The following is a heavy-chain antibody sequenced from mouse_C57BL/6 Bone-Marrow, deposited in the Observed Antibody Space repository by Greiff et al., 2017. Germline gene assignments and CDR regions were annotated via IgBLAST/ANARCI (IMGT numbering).Heavy chain of an antibody. V-gene: IGHV2-6*01. J-gene: IGHJ2*01. D-gene: IGHD4-1*01. CDR1: GFSLTSYG. CDR2: IWGVGST. CDR3: ARRGGTEGLYFDY. Sequence: VKLMESGPGLVAPSQSLSITCTVSGFSLTSYGVDWVRQSPGKGLEWLGVIWGVGSTNYNSALKSRLSISKENAKSQVFLKMNSLQTDDTAMYYCARRGGTEGLYFDYWGQGTTLTVSS.